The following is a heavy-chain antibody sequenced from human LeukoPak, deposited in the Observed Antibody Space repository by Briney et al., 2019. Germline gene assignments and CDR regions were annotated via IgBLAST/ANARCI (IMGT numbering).Heavy chain of an antibody. D-gene: IGHD3-22*01. CDR3: ARDRGPTHEMYYYDSSGYYHS. J-gene: IGHJ3*01. Sequence: GGSLRLSCAASGFTFSSYAMHWVRQAPGKGLEWVAVISYDGSNKYYADSVKGRFTISRDNSKNTLYLQMNSLRAEDTAVYYCARDRGPTHEMYYYDSSGYYHSWGQGTMVTVSS. CDR1: GFTFSSYA. V-gene: IGHV3-30*14. CDR2: ISYDGSNK.